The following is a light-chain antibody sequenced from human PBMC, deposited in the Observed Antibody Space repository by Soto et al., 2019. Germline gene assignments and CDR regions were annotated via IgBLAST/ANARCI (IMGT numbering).Light chain of an antibody. J-gene: IGKJ1*01. CDR1: QSISSW. V-gene: IGKV1-5*03. CDR3: QQYNSYPWT. Sequence: DIQMTQSPSTLSASVGDRVTITCRASQSISSWLAWYQQKPGKAPKLLIYKASSLESGVPSRFSGSGSGTEATLTISSLQSDDFATYYCQQYNSYPWTFGQGTKVEIK. CDR2: KAS.